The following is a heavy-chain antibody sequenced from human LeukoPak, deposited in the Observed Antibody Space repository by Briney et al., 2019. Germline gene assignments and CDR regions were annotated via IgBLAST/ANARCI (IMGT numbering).Heavy chain of an antibody. D-gene: IGHD6-19*01. Sequence: VSVKVSCKASGYTFTGYYMHWVRQAPGQGLEWMGWINPNSGGTNYAQKFQGWVTMTRDTSISTAYMELSRLRSDDTAVYYCARARIAVAGTDFDYWGQGTLVTVSS. CDR3: ARARIAVAGTDFDY. V-gene: IGHV1-2*04. CDR1: GYTFTGYY. J-gene: IGHJ4*02. CDR2: INPNSGGT.